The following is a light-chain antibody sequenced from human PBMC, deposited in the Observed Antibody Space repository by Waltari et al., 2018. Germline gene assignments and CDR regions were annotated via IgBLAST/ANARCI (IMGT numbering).Light chain of an antibody. V-gene: IGLV2-11*01. J-gene: IGLJ2*01. CDR2: DVS. CDR1: SSDVGGVNF. CDR3: CSFAGSHTYVV. Sequence: QSALTQPRSVSGSPGPSVTISCTGTSSDVGGVNFVPCYQQHPGKAPKLMIYDVSTRPSGVPDRFSGSKSGNTASLTISGLQTEDEADYYCCSFAGSHTYVVFGGGTKLTVL.